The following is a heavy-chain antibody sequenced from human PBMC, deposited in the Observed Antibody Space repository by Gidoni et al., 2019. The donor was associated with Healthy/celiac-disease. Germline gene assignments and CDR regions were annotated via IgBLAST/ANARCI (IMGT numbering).Heavy chain of an antibody. D-gene: IGHD3-10*01. CDR2: IYWDDDK. V-gene: IGHV2-5*02. CDR3: AHSRPYYYGSGSYYIHYYFDY. CDR1: GFSLSTSGVG. J-gene: IGHJ4*02. Sequence: QITLKESGPTLVKPTQTLTLTCTFSGFSLSTSGVGVGWIRQPPGKALEWLALIYWDDDKRYSPSLKSRLTITKDTSKNQVVLTMTNMDPVDTATYYCAHSRPYYYGSGSYYIHYYFDYWGQGTLVTVSS.